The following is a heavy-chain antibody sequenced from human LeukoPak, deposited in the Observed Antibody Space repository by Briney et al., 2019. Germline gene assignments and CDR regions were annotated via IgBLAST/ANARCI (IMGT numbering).Heavy chain of an antibody. CDR1: RFTFSSYE. D-gene: IGHD3-10*01. CDR3: ARVYGSFSPDY. CDR2: ISSSGSTI. V-gene: IGHV3-48*03. J-gene: IGHJ4*02. Sequence: GGSLRLSCAASRFTFSSYEMNWVSQARGKGLEWVSYISSSGSTIYYADSVKGRLTISRDNAKNSLYLQMNSLRAEDTAVYYCARVYGSFSPDYWGQGTPVTVSS.